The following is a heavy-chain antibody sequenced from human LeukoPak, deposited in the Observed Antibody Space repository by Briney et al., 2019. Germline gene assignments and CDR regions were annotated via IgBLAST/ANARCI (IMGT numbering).Heavy chain of an antibody. D-gene: IGHD4-17*01. V-gene: IGHV3-23*01. Sequence: PGGSLRLSCAASGFTFNNYAMSWVRQAPGKGLEWVSVISSSGSSTYYADSVKGRFTISRDNSKNTLYLQMNSLRAEDTAAYYCARGAYGDYDYWGQGTLVTVSS. CDR1: GFTFNNYA. J-gene: IGHJ4*02. CDR2: ISSSGSST. CDR3: ARGAYGDYDY.